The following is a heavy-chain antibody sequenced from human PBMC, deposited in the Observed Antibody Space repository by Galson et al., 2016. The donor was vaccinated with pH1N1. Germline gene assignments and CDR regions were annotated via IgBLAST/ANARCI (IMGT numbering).Heavy chain of an antibody. Sequence: VKVSCKASGGTFSSFGISWVRQAPGQGLEWMGGIIGMFAKTNYAKKFQGRVTITADELTRTAYMDLSRLTSEDTAVYYCARSPGYMVTALDNWGHGTLVTVSS. CDR2: IIGMFAKT. V-gene: IGHV1-69*01. CDR3: ARSPGYMVTALDN. CDR1: GGTFSSFG. J-gene: IGHJ4*01. D-gene: IGHD2-21*02.